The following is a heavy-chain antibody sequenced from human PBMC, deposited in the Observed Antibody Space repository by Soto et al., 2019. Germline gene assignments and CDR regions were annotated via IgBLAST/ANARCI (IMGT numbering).Heavy chain of an antibody. CDR2: ISAYNGNT. J-gene: IGHJ4*02. Sequence: ASVKVSCKASGYTFTGYYMHWVRQAPGQGLEWMGWISAYNGNTNYAQKLQGRVTMTTDTSTSTAYMELRSLRSDDTAVYYCACLWFGELSAFDYWGQGTLVTASS. D-gene: IGHD3-10*01. V-gene: IGHV1-18*04. CDR3: ACLWFGELSAFDY. CDR1: GYTFTGYY.